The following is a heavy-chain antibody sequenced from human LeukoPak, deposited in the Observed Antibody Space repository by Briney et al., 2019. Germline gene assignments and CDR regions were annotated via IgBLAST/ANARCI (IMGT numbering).Heavy chain of an antibody. CDR1: GGSFSGYY. CDR2: INHSGNT. CDR3: ARVNAGGGFDP. Sequence: SETLSLTCAVYGGSFSGYYWSWIRQPPGKGLEWIGEINHSGNTNYNSSLKSRITMSVDTSKNQFSLKLSSVTAADTAVYSCARVNAGGGFDPWGQGTLVTVSS. D-gene: IGHD1-26*01. J-gene: IGHJ5*02. V-gene: IGHV4-34*01.